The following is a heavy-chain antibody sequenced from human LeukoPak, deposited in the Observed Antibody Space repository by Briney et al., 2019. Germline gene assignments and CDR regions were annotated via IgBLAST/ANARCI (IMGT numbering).Heavy chain of an antibody. CDR1: GYTFTSYD. J-gene: IGHJ3*02. CDR2: MNPNSGNT. D-gene: IGHD3-10*01. CDR3: AVRTMVRGVYGPRSDAFDI. V-gene: IGHV1-8*03. Sequence: GASVKVYCKASGYTFTSYDINWVRQATGQGLEWMGWMNPNSGNTGYAQKFQGRVTITRNTSISTAYMELSSLRSEDTAVYYCAVRTMVRGVYGPRSDAFDIWGQGTMVTVSS.